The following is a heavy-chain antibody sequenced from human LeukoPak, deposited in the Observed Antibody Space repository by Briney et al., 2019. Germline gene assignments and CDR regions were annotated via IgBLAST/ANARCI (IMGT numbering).Heavy chain of an antibody. J-gene: IGHJ5*02. CDR2: ISSSGSTI. Sequence: GGSLRLSCAASRFTFSTYWMHWVRQAPGKGLEWVSYISSSGSTIYYADSVKGRFTISRDNAKNSLYLQMNTLRAEDTAVYSCARGADGVSSNSRGWFDPWGQGTLVTVSS. CDR1: RFTFSTYW. D-gene: IGHD2-15*01. V-gene: IGHV3-48*04. CDR3: ARGADGVSSNSRGWFDP.